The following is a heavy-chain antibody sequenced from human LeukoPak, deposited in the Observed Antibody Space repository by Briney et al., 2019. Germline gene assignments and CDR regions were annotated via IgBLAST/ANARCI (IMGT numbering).Heavy chain of an antibody. D-gene: IGHD3-22*01. CDR3: ARTYYYDTSGYYQFDY. CDR1: GYTFTNCG. V-gene: IGHV1-18*01. Sequence: ASVKVSCKASGYTFTNCGISWVRQAPGQGLEWMGWISGYNGNTKYAQKVQGRVTMTTDTSTSTAYMDLGSVRSDDTAVYYCARTYYYDTSGYYQFDYWGQGTLVTVSS. CDR2: ISGYNGNT. J-gene: IGHJ4*02.